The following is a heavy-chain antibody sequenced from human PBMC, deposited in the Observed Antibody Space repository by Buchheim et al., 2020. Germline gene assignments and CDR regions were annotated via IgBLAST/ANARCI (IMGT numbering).Heavy chain of an antibody. V-gene: IGHV4-61*01. J-gene: IGHJ4*02. CDR2: IYYSGST. CDR3: AKYSSGWPWVGTPDH. Sequence: QVQLQESGPGLVKPSETLSLTCTVSGGSVSSGSYYWSWIRQPPGKGLEWIGYIYYSGSTNYNPSLKSRVTISVDTSKNQFSLKLSSVTAADTAVYYCAKYSSGWPWVGTPDHWGQGTL. CDR1: GGSVSSGSYY. D-gene: IGHD6-19*01.